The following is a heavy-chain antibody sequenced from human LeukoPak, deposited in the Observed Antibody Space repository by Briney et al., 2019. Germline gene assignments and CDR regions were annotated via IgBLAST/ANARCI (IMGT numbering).Heavy chain of an antibody. Sequence: PGGSLRLSCAAPGFTFSSYWMSWVRQAPGKGLEWVANIKQDGSEKYYVDSVKGRFTISRDNAKNSLYLQMNSLRAEDTAVYYCARSRGDYWGQGTLVTVSS. CDR1: GFTFSSYW. J-gene: IGHJ4*02. D-gene: IGHD3-10*01. V-gene: IGHV3-7*01. CDR2: IKQDGSEK. CDR3: ARSRGDY.